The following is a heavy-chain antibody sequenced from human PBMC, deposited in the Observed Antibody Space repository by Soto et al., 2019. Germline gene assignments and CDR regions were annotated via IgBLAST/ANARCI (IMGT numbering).Heavy chain of an antibody. CDR3: GGGGTGRYYYYGMDV. D-gene: IGHD3-16*01. CDR1: GYSFTSYW. V-gene: IGHV5-10-1*01. Sequence: GESLKISCKGSGYSFTSYWISWVRQMPGKGLEWMGRIDPSDSYTNYSPSFQGHVTISADKSISTAYLQWSSLKASDTAMYYCGGGGTGRYYYYGMDVWGQGTTVTVSS. J-gene: IGHJ6*02. CDR2: IDPSDSYT.